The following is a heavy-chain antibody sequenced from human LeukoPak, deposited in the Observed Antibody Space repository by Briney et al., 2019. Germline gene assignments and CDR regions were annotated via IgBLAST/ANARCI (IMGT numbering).Heavy chain of an antibody. CDR3: ANLLGYCSGDTCYNY. CDR1: GFTFSGSA. CDR2: IRSSANNYAT. D-gene: IGHD2-15*01. J-gene: IGHJ4*02. V-gene: IGHV3-73*01. Sequence: GGSLRLSCAASGFTFSGSALHWVRQASGKGLEWVGRIRSSANNYATAYAASVKGRFTISRDDSKNTAYLQMNSLETEDTAVYYCANLLGYCSGDTCYNYWGQGTLVTVSS.